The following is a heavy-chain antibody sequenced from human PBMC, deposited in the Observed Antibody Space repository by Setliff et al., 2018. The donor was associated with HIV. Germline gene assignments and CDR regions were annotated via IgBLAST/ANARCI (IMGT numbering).Heavy chain of an antibody. CDR2: ISYDGGIK. CDR1: GFIFNNYA. V-gene: IGHV3-30*04. CDR3: AREPTYYYDSSGPHDAFDI. J-gene: IGHJ3*02. Sequence: GGSLRLSCAASGFIFNNYAMHWVRQASGKGLEWVAIISYDGGIKNYADSVKGRFTISRDNSKNTLYLQMNSLRPEDTAVYYCAREPTYYYDSSGPHDAFDIWGQGTMVT. D-gene: IGHD3-22*01.